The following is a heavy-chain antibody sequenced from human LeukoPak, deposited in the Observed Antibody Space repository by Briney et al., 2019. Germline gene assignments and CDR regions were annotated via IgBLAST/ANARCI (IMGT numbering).Heavy chain of an antibody. D-gene: IGHD3-10*01. Sequence: PGGSLRLFCAASGFTFSSYGMHWVRQAPGKGLEWVAVMWYDGSHKYYADSVKGRFTISRDNSKNTLHLQMNSLRAEDTAVYYCARDLLLWFGELSGDSDYWGQGALVTVSS. CDR3: ARDLLLWFGELSGDSDY. J-gene: IGHJ4*02. CDR1: GFTFSSYG. CDR2: MWYDGSHK. V-gene: IGHV3-33*01.